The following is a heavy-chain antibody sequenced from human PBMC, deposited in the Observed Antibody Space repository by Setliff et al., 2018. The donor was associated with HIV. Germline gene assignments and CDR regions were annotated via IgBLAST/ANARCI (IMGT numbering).Heavy chain of an antibody. Sequence: PSETLSLTCIVSGGSISGSSYYWGWIRQSPGKGLEWIGNMYYSGSTYYNPSLKSRVTISVDTSKNQFSLTLTSVTAADTAVYYCARQQHSSDLKSLRSEDRGVYYCARGGLGFLDWCLPDSWGQGTLVTVSS. V-gene: IGHV4-39*01. CDR2: MYYSGST. D-gene: IGHD2-21*02. CDR1: GGSISGSSYY. CDR3: ARQQHSSDLKSLRSEDRGVYYCARGGLGFLDWCLPDS. J-gene: IGHJ4*02.